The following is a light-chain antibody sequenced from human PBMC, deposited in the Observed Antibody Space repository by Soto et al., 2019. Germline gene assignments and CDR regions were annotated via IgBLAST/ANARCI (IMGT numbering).Light chain of an antibody. J-gene: IGKJ5*01. Sequence: EIVMTQSPGTLSVSPGERATLSCRASQSISTNLAWYQQTPGQAPRLLIYGASTRATGIPTRFSGSGSGTQFTLTISSLQSEDFAVYYCQQYNDWPPITFGQGTRLEIK. V-gene: IGKV3-15*01. CDR2: GAS. CDR3: QQYNDWPPIT. CDR1: QSISTN.